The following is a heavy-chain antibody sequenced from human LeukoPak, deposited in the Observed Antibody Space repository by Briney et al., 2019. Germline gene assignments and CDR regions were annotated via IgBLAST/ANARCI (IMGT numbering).Heavy chain of an antibody. CDR3: TRENWIGDSSGYHDY. V-gene: IGHV3-49*04. D-gene: IGHD3-22*01. J-gene: IGHJ4*02. CDR2: VRSKAYGGTA. CDR1: GFTFGDYA. Sequence: GGSLRLSCTASGFTFGDYAMSWVRQAPGKGLEWVGFVRSKAYGGTAEYAASVKDRFTISRDDSKSIAYLQMNSLKTEDTAVYYCTRENWIGDSSGYHDYWGQGTLVTVSS.